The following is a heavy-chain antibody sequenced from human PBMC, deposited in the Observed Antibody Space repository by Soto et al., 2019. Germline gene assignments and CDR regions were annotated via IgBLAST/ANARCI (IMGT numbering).Heavy chain of an antibody. D-gene: IGHD1-26*01. V-gene: IGHV1-69*01. J-gene: IGHJ4*02. CDR1: GGTFRSYT. CDR2: ITPTLKIA. CDR3: ARGYNSGSNPSSFDY. Sequence: QLQLVQSGAEVREPGSSVKVSCKASGGTFRSYTVIWVRQGPGQGIEWMGGITPTLKIAKYAEKFQGRVTITADESTSTVNMHLSSLRSEDTAVYFCARGYNSGSNPSSFDYWGQGTVVAVPS.